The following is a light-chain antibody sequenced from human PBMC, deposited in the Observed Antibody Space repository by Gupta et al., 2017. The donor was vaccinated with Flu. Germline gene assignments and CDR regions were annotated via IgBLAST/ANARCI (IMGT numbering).Light chain of an antibody. CDR3: CSYASSDNFV. CDR1: SSDVGSYNL. Sequence: SALPQLASESGSSWQSITISCTGTSSDVGSYNLVSWYHQHPATAPKLMIYEDSKRPAGVSNRFSGSKSGNTASLTISGLQAEDDADYYCCSYASSDNFVFGGGTKLTVL. CDR2: EDS. J-gene: IGLJ2*01. V-gene: IGLV2-23*01.